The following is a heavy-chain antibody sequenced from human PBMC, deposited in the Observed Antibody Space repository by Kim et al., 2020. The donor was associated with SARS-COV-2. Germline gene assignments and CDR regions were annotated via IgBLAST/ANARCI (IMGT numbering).Heavy chain of an antibody. CDR2: ISANGAAT. D-gene: IGHD6-13*01. V-gene: IGHV3-23*01. Sequence: GGSLRLSCTASGFTFSTYAMSWVRQAPRRGLEWVSTISANGAATYYADSVRGRFTISRDNSKNTLSLHMNTLRAEDTALYYCAKTGQLDSWGQGTLVTVS. CDR3: AKTGQLDS. J-gene: IGHJ4*02. CDR1: GFTFSTYA.